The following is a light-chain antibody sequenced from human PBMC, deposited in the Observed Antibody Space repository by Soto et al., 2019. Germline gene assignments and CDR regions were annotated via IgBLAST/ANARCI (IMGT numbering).Light chain of an antibody. Sequence: QSVLTQPASVSGSPGQSITISCSGTSSDVGSYDHVAWYQQFPGKTPKLMIYEVSNRPSGVSSRFSGSKSGNTASLTISGLQAEDEADYYCVSYTTSASYVFGTGTKVTVL. V-gene: IGLV2-14*01. J-gene: IGLJ1*01. CDR3: VSYTTSASYV. CDR1: SSDVGSYDH. CDR2: EVS.